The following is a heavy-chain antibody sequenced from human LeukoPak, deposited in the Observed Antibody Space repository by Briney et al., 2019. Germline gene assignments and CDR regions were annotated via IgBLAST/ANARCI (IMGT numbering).Heavy chain of an antibody. V-gene: IGHV4-61*02. Sequence: PSQTLSLTCTVSGGSISSGSYYWSWIRQPAGKGLEWIGRIYTSGSTNYNPSLKGRVTISVDTSKNQFSLKLSSVTAADTAVYYCASTTLATQKKGSGDYWGQGTLVTVSS. J-gene: IGHJ4*02. CDR1: GGSISSGSYY. D-gene: IGHD2-15*01. CDR2: IYTSGST. CDR3: ASTTLATQKKGSGDY.